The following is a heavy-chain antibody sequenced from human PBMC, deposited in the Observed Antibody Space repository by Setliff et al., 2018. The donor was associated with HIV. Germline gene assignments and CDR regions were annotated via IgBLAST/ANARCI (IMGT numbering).Heavy chain of an antibody. V-gene: IGHV3-21*01. Sequence: GGSLRLSCAASGFTFSKFSMSWVRQAPGKGLEWVSSITSTSRYIFYADSVKGRFTISRDNAKNSLYLQMDSLRAEDTAVYYCARDFMATTNGFDYWGQGTLVTVSS. J-gene: IGHJ4*02. CDR2: ITSTSRYI. D-gene: IGHD5-12*01. CDR3: ARDFMATTNGFDY. CDR1: GFTFSKFS.